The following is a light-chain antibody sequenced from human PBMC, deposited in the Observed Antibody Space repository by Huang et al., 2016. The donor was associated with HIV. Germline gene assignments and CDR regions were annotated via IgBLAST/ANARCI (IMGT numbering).Light chain of an antibody. Sequence: IQLTQSPSSLSASVGDRVTITCRASHGISSYLAWYQQKPGKAPELLIYTTSTLQRGVPSRCSGGGSGTDFTLTISSRQPEDFATYYCQQLDSYPPFTFGPGTKVDIK. CDR1: HGISSY. J-gene: IGKJ3*01. CDR2: TTS. CDR3: QQLDSYPPFT. V-gene: IGKV1-9*01.